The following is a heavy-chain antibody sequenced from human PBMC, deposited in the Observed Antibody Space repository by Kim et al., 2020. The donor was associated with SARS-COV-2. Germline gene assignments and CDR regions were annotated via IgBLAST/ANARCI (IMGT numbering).Heavy chain of an antibody. CDR2: LSGSSNYT. V-gene: IGHV3-23*01. D-gene: IGHD3-10*01. Sequence: GGSLRLSCAASGFTFSTYAMSWVRQAPGKGLEWVSVLSGSSNYTYCADSVKGRFTISRDNSKNTLYLQMNSLRAEDTAIYYCAKIGWAAKTYYGDDYWGQGTLVTVSS. J-gene: IGHJ4*02. CDR3: AKIGWAAKTYYGDDY. CDR1: GFTFSTYA.